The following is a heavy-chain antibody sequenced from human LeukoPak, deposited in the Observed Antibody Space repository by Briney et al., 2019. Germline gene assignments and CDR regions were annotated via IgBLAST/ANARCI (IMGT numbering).Heavy chain of an antibody. CDR1: GFTFSDYA. J-gene: IGHJ4*02. Sequence: GGSLRLSCTTSGFTFSDYAMSWFRQAPGRGLEWVGFIRSKAFGGTPEYAASVKGRFIISRDDFKSIAYLQMNSLKTEDTAVYYCIKHYFDYWGQGNLVTVSS. V-gene: IGHV3-49*03. CDR2: IRSKAFGGTP. CDR3: IKHYFDY.